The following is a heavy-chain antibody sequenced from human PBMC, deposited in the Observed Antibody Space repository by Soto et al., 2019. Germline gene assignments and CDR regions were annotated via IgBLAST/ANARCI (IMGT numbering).Heavy chain of an antibody. V-gene: IGHV4-34*01. J-gene: IGHJ5*02. CDR3: VRIRYQLPSSVLWLDP. Sequence: PSETLSLTCAVYGGFLSESYWTWIRQPPGKGLEWIGEINHVGGTNYNPSLKSRVTMSVDTSQNQFSLRLISVTAADTAMYFCVRIRYQLPSSVLWLDPWGQGTTVT. D-gene: IGHD3-16*01. CDR2: INHVGGT. CDR1: GGFLSESY.